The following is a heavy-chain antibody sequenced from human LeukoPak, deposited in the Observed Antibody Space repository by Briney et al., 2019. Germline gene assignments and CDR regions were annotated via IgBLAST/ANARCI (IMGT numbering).Heavy chain of an antibody. CDR1: GGSISSGGYS. CDR2: IYHSGST. CDR3: ARYCSSTSCHGYWFDP. J-gene: IGHJ5*02. D-gene: IGHD2-2*01. Sequence: PSETLSLTCAVSGGSISSGGYSWRWIRQPPGKGLEWIGYIYHSGSTYYNPSLKSRVTISVDGSKNQFSLKLSSVTAADTAVYYCARYCSSTSCHGYWFDPWGQGTLVTVSS. V-gene: IGHV4-30-2*01.